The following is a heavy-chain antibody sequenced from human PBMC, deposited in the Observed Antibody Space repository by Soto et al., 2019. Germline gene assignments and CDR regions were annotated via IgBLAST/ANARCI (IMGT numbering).Heavy chain of an antibody. V-gene: IGHV4-30-4*01. CDR3: ARDPLRNYYYYGLDV. CDR1: GGSISSGDYY. J-gene: IGHJ6*01. D-gene: IGHD5-12*01. Sequence: SETLSLTCTVSGGSISSGDYYWSWIRQPPGKGLEWIGYIYYSGSTYYNPSLKSRVTISVDTSKNQFSLKLISVTAADTAVYYCARDPLRNYYYYGLDVWGQGTTVTVPP. CDR2: IYYSGST.